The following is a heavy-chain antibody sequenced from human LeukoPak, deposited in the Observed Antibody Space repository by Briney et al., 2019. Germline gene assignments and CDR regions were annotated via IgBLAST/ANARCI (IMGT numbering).Heavy chain of an antibody. V-gene: IGHV3-7*01. CDR1: GFTFSYHW. CDR3: ARDTYDSNGYSYGIF. D-gene: IGHD3-22*01. Sequence: GGSLRLSCAASGFTFSYHWMTWVRQAPGKGLEWVANIKNDGAVKNYVDSVKGRFTISRDNAKNTLYLQMNSLRAEDTAVYYCARDTYDSNGYSYGIFWGQGTLVTVSS. CDR2: IKNDGAVK. J-gene: IGHJ4*02.